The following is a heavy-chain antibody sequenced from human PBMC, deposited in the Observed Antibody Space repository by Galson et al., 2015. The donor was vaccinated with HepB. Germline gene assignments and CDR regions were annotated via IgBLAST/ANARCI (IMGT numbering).Heavy chain of an antibody. CDR1: GYSFTSYW. CDR3: ASYYYDSSGYELPTYDAFDI. V-gene: IGHV5-51*03. Sequence: QSGAEVKKPGESLKISCKGSGYSFTSYWIGWVRQMPGKGLEWMGIIYPGDSDTRYSPSFQGQVTISADKSISTAYLQWSSLKASDTAMYYCASYYYDSSGYELPTYDAFDIWGQGTMVTVSS. D-gene: IGHD3-22*01. J-gene: IGHJ3*02. CDR2: IYPGDSDT.